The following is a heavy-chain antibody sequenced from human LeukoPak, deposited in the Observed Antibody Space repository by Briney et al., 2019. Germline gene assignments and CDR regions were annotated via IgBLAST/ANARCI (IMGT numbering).Heavy chain of an antibody. CDR1: GFTVSSYG. D-gene: IGHD5-12*01. J-gene: IGHJ4*02. Sequence: VPPGRSLRLSCAASGFTVSSYGIHWVRQAPGTGLEWVAVIWYDGSNKYYADSVKGRFTISRDNSKNTLYLQMNSLRAEYTAVYYCARDGYSGYALDNNGFDYWGQGTLVTVSS. CDR3: ARDGYSGYALDNNGFDY. CDR2: IWYDGSNK. V-gene: IGHV3-33*01.